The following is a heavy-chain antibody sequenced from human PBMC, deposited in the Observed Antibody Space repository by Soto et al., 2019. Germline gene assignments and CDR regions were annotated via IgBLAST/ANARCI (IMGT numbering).Heavy chain of an antibody. CDR1: GYTFTSYD. V-gene: IGHV1-8*01. CDR2: MNPNSGNT. D-gene: IGHD3-10*01. J-gene: IGHJ4*02. Sequence: ASVKVSCKASGYTFTSYDINWVRQATGQGLEWMGWMNPNSGNTGYAQKFQGRVTMTRNTSISTAYMELSSLRSEDTAVYYCARAVKYYYDSGSSKLYYFDYWSQGTLVTVSS. CDR3: ARAVKYYYDSGSSKLYYFDY.